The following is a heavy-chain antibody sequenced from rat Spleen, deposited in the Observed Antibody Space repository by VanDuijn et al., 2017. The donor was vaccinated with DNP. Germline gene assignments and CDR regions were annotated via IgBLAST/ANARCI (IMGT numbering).Heavy chain of an antibody. D-gene: IGHD4-3*01. CDR3: VSYSGYYFDY. Sequence: EVQLVESGGDLVQPGRSLKLSCVASRFTFNSYWMAWIRQVPGKGLEWVASVPSSGGSTYYPDSVKGRFIISRDNARNTLYLQINCLRSEDTATYYCVSYSGYYFDYRGQGTLVTVSS. CDR2: VPSSGGST. V-gene: IGHV5-31*01. J-gene: IGHJ3*01. CDR1: RFTFNSYW.